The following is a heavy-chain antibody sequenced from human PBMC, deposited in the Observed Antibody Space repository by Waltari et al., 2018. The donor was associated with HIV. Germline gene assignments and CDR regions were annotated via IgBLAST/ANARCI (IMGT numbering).Heavy chain of an antibody. Sequence: QVQLVESGRGLVKPGRSLTLDCAASGFTVSSCAMHWVRQAPGKGLEWVAVISYDGSNKYYADSVKGRFTISRDNSKNTLYLQMNSLRAEDTAVYYCAREDSSPVWGQGTLVTVSS. CDR1: GFTVSSCA. D-gene: IGHD6-13*01. V-gene: IGHV3-30*04. CDR3: AREDSSPV. J-gene: IGHJ4*02. CDR2: ISYDGSNK.